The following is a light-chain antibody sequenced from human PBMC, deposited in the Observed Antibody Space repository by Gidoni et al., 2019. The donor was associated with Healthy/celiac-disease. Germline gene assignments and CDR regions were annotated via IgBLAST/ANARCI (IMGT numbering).Light chain of an antibody. CDR3: QHYKNWPPWT. Sequence: IVMTQSPPTLSVSPGERATLSCRASQSVRSNLAWYQQLPGQVPRPLIYGASTKATGIPARFSGSGYGTEFTLTISSLQSEDFAVYYCQHYKNWPPWTFGQGTKVEIK. J-gene: IGKJ1*01. CDR2: GAS. CDR1: QSVRSN. V-gene: IGKV3-15*01.